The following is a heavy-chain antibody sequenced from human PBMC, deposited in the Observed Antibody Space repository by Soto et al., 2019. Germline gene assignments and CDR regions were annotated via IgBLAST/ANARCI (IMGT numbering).Heavy chain of an antibody. V-gene: IGHV4-59*08. J-gene: IGHJ5*02. Sequence: QVQLQESGPGLVKPSETLSLTCTVSGGSISSYYWSWIRQPPGKGLEWIGYSYYSGSTNYNPSLKSRVSISVDTSKNQFSLKLSFVTAADTAVYYCASRHYDILTGFNWFDPWGQGTLVTVSS. D-gene: IGHD3-9*01. CDR2: SYYSGST. CDR3: ASRHYDILTGFNWFDP. CDR1: GGSISSYY.